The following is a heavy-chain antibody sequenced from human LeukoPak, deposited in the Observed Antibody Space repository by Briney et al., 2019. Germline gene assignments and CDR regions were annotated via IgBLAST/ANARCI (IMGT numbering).Heavy chain of an antibody. D-gene: IGHD6-19*01. CDR2: ISAYNGNT. CDR1: GYTFTSYG. CDR3: ARDLGPHYSSGPARAWFEIDY. V-gene: IGHV1-18*01. J-gene: IGHJ4*02. Sequence: ASVKVSCKASGYTFTSYGISWVRQAPGQGLEWMGWISAYNGNTNYAQKLQGRVTMTTDTSTSTAYMGLRSLRSDDTAVYYCARDLGPHYSSGPARAWFEIDYWGQGTLVTVSS.